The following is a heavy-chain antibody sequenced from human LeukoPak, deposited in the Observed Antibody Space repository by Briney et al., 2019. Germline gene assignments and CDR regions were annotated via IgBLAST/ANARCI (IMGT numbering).Heavy chain of an antibody. CDR2: ISSSGSTI. V-gene: IGHV3-48*03. J-gene: IGHJ3*02. D-gene: IGHD6-13*01. Sequence: GGSLRLSCEASGFTFSSYEMNWVHQAPGKGLEWVSYISSSGSTIYYADSVKGRFTISRDNAKNSLYLQMNSLRAEDTAVYYCARVGIAAALDIWGQGTMVTVSS. CDR3: ARVGIAAALDI. CDR1: GFTFSSYE.